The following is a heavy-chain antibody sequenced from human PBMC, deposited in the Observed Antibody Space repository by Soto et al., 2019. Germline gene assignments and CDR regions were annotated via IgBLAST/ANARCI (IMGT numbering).Heavy chain of an antibody. CDR1: GVSFKSYM. CDR2: ISGSGGST. CDR3: AKALSDIVVVVDYYYYGMDV. J-gene: IGHJ6*02. Sequence: CLGLSCAACGVSFKSYMLGVFRQTPGKGLEWGSAISGSGGSTYYADSVKGRFTISRDNSRNTLYLQMNSLRAEDTAIYYCAKALSDIVVVVDYYYYGMDVWGQGTTVTRLL. D-gene: IGHD2-15*01. V-gene: IGHV3-23*01.